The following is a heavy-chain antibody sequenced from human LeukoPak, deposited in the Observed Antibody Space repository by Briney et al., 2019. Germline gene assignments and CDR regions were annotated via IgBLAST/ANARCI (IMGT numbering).Heavy chain of an antibody. CDR3: AKHGSSGWYYFDY. Sequence: GVSLRLSCAASGFTFSSYAMSWVRQAPGKGLEWVSAISGSGGSTYYADSVKGRFTISRDNSKNTLYLQMNSLRAEDTAVYYCAKHGSSGWYYFDYWGQGTLVTVSS. D-gene: IGHD6-19*01. V-gene: IGHV3-23*01. CDR2: ISGSGGST. CDR1: GFTFSSYA. J-gene: IGHJ4*02.